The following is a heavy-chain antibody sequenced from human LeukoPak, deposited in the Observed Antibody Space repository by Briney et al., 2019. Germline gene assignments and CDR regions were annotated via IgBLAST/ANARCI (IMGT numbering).Heavy chain of an antibody. CDR2: IYTSGST. V-gene: IGHV4-4*07. Sequence: SETLSLTCTVSGGSISSYYWSWIRQPAGKGLEWIGRIYTSGSTNYNPSLKSRVTMSVDTSKNQFSLKLSSVTAADTAVYYCARDHSGSGSYFSISSGWFDPWGQGTLVTVSS. D-gene: IGHD3-10*01. CDR1: GGSISSYY. J-gene: IGHJ5*02. CDR3: ARDHSGSGSYFSISSGWFDP.